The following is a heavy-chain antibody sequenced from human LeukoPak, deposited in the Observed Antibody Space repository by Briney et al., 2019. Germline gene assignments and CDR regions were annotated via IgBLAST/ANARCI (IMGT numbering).Heavy chain of an antibody. D-gene: IGHD6-13*01. CDR2: IWYDGSNK. V-gene: IGHV3-33*01. Sequence: PGGSLRLSCAASGFTFSNYGMHWVGQAPGKGLEWVAVIWYDGSNKYYADSVKGRFTLSRDNSKNTLFLQLNSLRPEDTAVYFCARDLTQLALFDYWGQGTLVTVSS. CDR3: ARDLTQLALFDY. CDR1: GFTFSNYG. J-gene: IGHJ4*02.